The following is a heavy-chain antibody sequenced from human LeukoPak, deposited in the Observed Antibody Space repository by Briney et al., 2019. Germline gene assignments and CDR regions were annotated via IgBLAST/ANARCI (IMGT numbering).Heavy chain of an antibody. Sequence: GGSLRLSCAASGFTFSSYAMSWVRQAPGKGLEWVSAISGSGGSTYYADSVKGRFTISRDNSKNTLYLQMNSLRAEDTAVYYCAKDAKVLYVAVAGRIRYFDYWGQGTLVTVSS. CDR3: AKDAKVLYVAVAGRIRYFDY. CDR1: GFTFSSYA. D-gene: IGHD6-19*01. J-gene: IGHJ4*02. CDR2: ISGSGGST. V-gene: IGHV3-23*01.